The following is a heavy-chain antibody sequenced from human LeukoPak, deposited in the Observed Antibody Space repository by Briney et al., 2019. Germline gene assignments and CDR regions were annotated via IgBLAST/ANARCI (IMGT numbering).Heavy chain of an antibody. CDR3: ARGMNRDAFDI. CDR2: ISSSSSYI. CDR1: GFTFSSYS. V-gene: IGHV3-21*01. Sequence: GGSLRLSCAASGFTFSSYSMNWVRQAPGKGLEWVSSISSSSSYIYYADSVKGRFTISRDNAKNSLYLQMNSLRAEDTAVYYCARGMNRDAFDIWAQGTMVTVSS. J-gene: IGHJ3*02. D-gene: IGHD1-14*01.